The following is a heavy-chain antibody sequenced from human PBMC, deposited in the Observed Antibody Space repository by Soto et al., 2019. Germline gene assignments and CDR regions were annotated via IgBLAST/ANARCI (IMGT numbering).Heavy chain of an antibody. Sequence: GASVKVSCKASGFTFTSSAVQWVRQARGQRLEWIGWIVVGSGNTNYAQKFQERVTITRDMSTSTAYMELSSLRSEDTAVYYCAADPSDYDFWSGYYRARNYYGMDVWGQGTTVTVSS. CDR1: GFTFTSSA. V-gene: IGHV1-58*01. CDR2: IVVGSGNT. J-gene: IGHJ6*02. CDR3: AADPSDYDFWSGYYRARNYYGMDV. D-gene: IGHD3-3*01.